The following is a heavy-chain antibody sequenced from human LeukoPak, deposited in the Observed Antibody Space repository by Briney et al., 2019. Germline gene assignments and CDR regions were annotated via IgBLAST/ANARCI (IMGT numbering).Heavy chain of an antibody. CDR2: INHSGST. CDR1: GGSFSGYY. Sequence: PSGTLSLTCAVYGGSFSGYYWSWIRQPPGKGLEWIGEINHSGSTNYNPSLKSRVTISVDTSKNQFSLKLSSVTAADTAVYYCARRTYSYYMDVWGKGTTVTVSS. V-gene: IGHV4-34*01. J-gene: IGHJ6*03. CDR3: ARRTYSYYMDV.